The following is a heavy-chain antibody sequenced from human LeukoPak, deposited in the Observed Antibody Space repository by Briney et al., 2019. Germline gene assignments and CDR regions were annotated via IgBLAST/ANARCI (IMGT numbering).Heavy chain of an antibody. D-gene: IGHD3-22*01. V-gene: IGHV3-11*06. CDR3: ARVGNGYYDSYYFDY. CDR2: ISSSSSYT. Sequence: GGSLRLSCAASGFTFSDYYMSWIRQAPGKGLEWVSYISSSSSYTNYAGSVKGRFTISRDNAKNSLYLQMNSLRAEDTAVYYCARVGNGYYDSYYFDYWGQGTLVTVSS. CDR1: GFTFSDYY. J-gene: IGHJ4*02.